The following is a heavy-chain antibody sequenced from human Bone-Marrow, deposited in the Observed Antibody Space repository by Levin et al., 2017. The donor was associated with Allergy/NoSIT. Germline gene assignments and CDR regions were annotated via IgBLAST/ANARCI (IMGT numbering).Heavy chain of an antibody. CDR1: GFTFSNAW. CDR2: IKSKTDGGTT. CDR3: TTSLADSGSYRDGDAFDI. D-gene: IGHD3-10*01. J-gene: IGHJ3*02. Sequence: TSETLSLTCAASGFTFSNAWMSWVRQAPGKGLEWVGRIKSKTDGGTTDYAAPVKGRFTISRDDSKNTLYLQMNSLKTEDTAVYYCTTSLADSGSYRDGDAFDIWGQGTMVTVSS. V-gene: IGHV3-15*01.